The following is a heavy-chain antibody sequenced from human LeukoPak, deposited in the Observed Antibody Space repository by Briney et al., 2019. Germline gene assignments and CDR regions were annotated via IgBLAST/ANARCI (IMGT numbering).Heavy chain of an antibody. V-gene: IGHV3-30-3*01. CDR2: ISFDGSHK. Sequence: GGSLRLSCAASGFTFSTYTMHWVRQAPDKGLEWVAVISFDGSHKYYADSVKGRFTISRDNSKNTLYLQMNSLRAEDTAVYYCAKDTREGGSYFFFDYWGQGTLVTVSS. D-gene: IGHD1-26*01. CDR3: AKDTREGGSYFFFDY. CDR1: GFTFSTYT. J-gene: IGHJ4*02.